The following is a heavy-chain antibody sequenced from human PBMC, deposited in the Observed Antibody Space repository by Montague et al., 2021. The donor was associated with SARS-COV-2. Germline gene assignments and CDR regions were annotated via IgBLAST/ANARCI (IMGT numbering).Heavy chain of an antibody. D-gene: IGHD5-12*01. Sequence: SETLSLTCAVYGGSFSGYYWSWIRQPPGKGLEWIGEINHSGSTNYNPSLKSRVTISVDTSKNQFSLKLSSVTAADTAVYYCAREVGRGYSGYEGEYWGQGTLVTLSS. CDR3: AREVGRGYSGYEGEY. CDR1: GGSFSGYY. J-gene: IGHJ4*02. V-gene: IGHV4-34*01. CDR2: INHSGST.